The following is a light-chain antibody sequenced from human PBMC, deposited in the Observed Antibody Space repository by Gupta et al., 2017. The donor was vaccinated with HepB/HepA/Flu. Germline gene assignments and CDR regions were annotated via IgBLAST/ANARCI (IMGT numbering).Light chain of an antibody. V-gene: IGLV3-10*01. CDR2: DER. Sequence: SYELTQPPSVSVSPGQTARITCSGDALPKKYAYWYQQKSGQAPGLVIYDERKRTSGIPERFSGSKSATSATLTISGAQVEDEADYYCDSTDSSGNLGVFGGGTKVTVL. CDR1: ALPKKY. J-gene: IGLJ2*01. CDR3: DSTDSSGNLGV.